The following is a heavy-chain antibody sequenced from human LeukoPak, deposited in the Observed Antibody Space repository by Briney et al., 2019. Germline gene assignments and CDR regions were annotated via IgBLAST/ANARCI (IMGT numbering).Heavy chain of an antibody. Sequence: GGSLRLSCAVSGFTFDDYGMSWVRQAPGKGLEWVSGINWNGGSTGYADSVKGRFTISRDNSKNMVNLQMNSLRAEDTAMYYCTRDRYSGYHFGYWGQGTLVTVSS. CDR2: INWNGGST. D-gene: IGHD3-22*01. CDR3: TRDRYSGYHFGY. J-gene: IGHJ4*02. CDR1: GFTFDDYG. V-gene: IGHV3-20*04.